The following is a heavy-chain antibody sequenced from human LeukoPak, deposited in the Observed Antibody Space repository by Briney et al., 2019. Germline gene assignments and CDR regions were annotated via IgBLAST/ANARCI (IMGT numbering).Heavy chain of an antibody. J-gene: IGHJ4*02. CDR1: GYSITNYG. CDR3: ARDLNGGLIGY. D-gene: IGHD2-8*01. CDR2: ISAKNGNA. V-gene: IGHV1-18*01. Sequence: WASVKISCKASGYSITNYGVAWVRQAPGQGPERMGWISAKNGNANYAQQFQGRVTMTIETSTNTAYMELRSLRSDDTAVYYCARDLNGGLIGYWGQGTLVTVSS.